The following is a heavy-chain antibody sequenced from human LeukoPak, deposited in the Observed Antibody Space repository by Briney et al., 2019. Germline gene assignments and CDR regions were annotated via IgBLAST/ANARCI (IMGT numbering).Heavy chain of an antibody. CDR3: ARDWAAAAGTFDY. D-gene: IGHD6-13*01. CDR1: GGSISSYY. CDR2: IYYSGST. V-gene: IGHV4-59*06. J-gene: IGHJ4*02. Sequence: SETLSLTCTVSGGSISSYYWSWIRQHPGKGLEWIGYIYYSGSTYYNPSLKSRVTISVDTSKNQFSLKLSSVTAADTAVYYCARDWAAAAGTFDYWGQGTLVTVSS.